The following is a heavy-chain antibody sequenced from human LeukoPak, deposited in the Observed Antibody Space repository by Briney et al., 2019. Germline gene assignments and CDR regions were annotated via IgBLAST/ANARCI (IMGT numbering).Heavy chain of an antibody. Sequence: GASVKVSCKASGGTFSSYAISWVRQAPGQGLEWMGRIIPILGIANYAQKFQGRVTITADKSTSTAYMELSSLRSEDTAVYYCARDPIAVAGRFDYWGQGTLVTVSS. CDR2: IIPILGIA. CDR3: ARDPIAVAGRFDY. D-gene: IGHD6-19*01. J-gene: IGHJ4*02. CDR1: GGTFSSYA. V-gene: IGHV1-69*04.